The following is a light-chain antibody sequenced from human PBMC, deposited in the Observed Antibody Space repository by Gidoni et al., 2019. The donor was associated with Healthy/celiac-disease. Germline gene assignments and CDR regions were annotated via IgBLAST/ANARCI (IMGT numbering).Light chain of an antibody. V-gene: IGLV3-21*03. J-gene: IGLJ2*01. CDR1: HIGSKS. CDR2: DDS. Sequence: YVLTPPPSVSVAPGKTARLTCGGNHIGSKSLHWYPQTPGQAPVLVVYDDSDRPSGTPARFSGSSSGNTATLTISRAEAGDEDDYYCQVWDSSSVVFGGGTKLTVL. CDR3: QVWDSSSVV.